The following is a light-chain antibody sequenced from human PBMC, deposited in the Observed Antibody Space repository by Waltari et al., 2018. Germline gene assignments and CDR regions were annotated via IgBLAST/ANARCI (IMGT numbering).Light chain of an antibody. CDR2: GQD. Sequence: SSELTQDPAVSVALGQTVSITCQGASLRRYYASWYQQRPGQPPILLLYGQDNRPSGIPDRFSGSTSGNTASLTITGAQAEDEADYYCLSRDTTSTRVFGGGTRLTV. V-gene: IGLV3-19*01. CDR1: SLRRYY. J-gene: IGLJ3*02. CDR3: LSRDTTSTRV.